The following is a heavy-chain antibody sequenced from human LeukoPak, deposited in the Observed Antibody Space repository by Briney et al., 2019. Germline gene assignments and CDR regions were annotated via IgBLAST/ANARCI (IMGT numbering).Heavy chain of an antibody. CDR2: IYSGGST. Sequence: GGSLRLSCAASGFTVSSNYMSWVRQAPGKGLEWVSVIYSGGSTYYADSVKGRFTISRDNSKNTLYLQMNSLRAEDTAVYYCAKVHAGYDFWSGSPSDYWGQGTLVTVSS. V-gene: IGHV3-53*01. D-gene: IGHD3-3*01. J-gene: IGHJ4*02. CDR3: AKVHAGYDFWSGSPSDY. CDR1: GFTVSSNY.